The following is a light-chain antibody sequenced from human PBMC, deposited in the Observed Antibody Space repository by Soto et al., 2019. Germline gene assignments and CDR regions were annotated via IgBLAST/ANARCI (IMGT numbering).Light chain of an antibody. CDR1: SSNIRAGYD. CDR2: GNS. Sequence: QSVLTQPPSVSGAPGQRVTISCTGSSSNIRAGYDVHWYQQLPGTAPKLLIYGNSNRPSGAPDRFSGSKSGTSASLAITGLQAEDEADYYCQSYDSSLSGSAVFGTGTKVTVL. V-gene: IGLV1-40*01. CDR3: QSYDSSLSGSAV. J-gene: IGLJ1*01.